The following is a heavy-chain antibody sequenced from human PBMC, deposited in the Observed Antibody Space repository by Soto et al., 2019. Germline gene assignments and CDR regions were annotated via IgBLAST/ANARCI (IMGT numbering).Heavy chain of an antibody. J-gene: IGHJ4*02. CDR2: IHHTWNT. D-gene: IGHD6-19*01. CDR1: GGSISTNNW. V-gene: IGHV4-4*02. CDR3: ARERGAGTFQGFDY. Sequence: QVQLQESGPGLVKPSETLSLTCAVSGGSISTNNWWHWVRQSPGKGLEWIGEIHHTWNTNYRPSLKSRVTMSLDQSKNQFSLSLTSVTAADTALYYCARERGAGTFQGFDYWGQGILVTVSS.